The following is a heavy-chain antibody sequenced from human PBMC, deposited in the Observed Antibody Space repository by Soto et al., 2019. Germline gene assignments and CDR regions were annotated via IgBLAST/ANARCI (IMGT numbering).Heavy chain of an antibody. J-gene: IGHJ5*02. V-gene: IGHV3-66*01. CDR3: AREAGGGDYWFDP. CDR2: IYSGGST. CDR1: GFTVSSNY. D-gene: IGHD4-17*01. Sequence: VQLVESGGGLVQPGGSLRLSCAASGFTVSSNYMSWVRQAPGKGLEWVSVIYSGGSTYYADSVKGRFTISRDNSKNTLYLQMNSLRAEDTAVYYCAREAGGGDYWFDPWGQGTLVTVSS.